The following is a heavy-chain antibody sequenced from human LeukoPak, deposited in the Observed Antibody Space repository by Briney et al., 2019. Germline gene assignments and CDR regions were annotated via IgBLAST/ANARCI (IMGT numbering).Heavy chain of an antibody. CDR1: GFTFDDYA. V-gene: IGHV3-9*01. Sequence: GRSLRLSCAASGFTFDDYAMHWVRQAPGKGLEWVSGISWNSGSIGYADSVKGRFTISRGNAKNSLYLQMNSLRAEDTALYYCAKVYGDYEYFDYWGQGTLVTVSS. CDR2: ISWNSGSI. D-gene: IGHD4-17*01. J-gene: IGHJ4*02. CDR3: AKVYGDYEYFDY.